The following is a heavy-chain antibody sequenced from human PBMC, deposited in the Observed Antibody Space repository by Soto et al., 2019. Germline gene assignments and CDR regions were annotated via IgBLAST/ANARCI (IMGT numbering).Heavy chain of an antibody. D-gene: IGHD4-17*01. Sequence: EVQLVASGGGLVKPGGSLRLSCAASGMTFSIYSMNWVRQAPGKGLEWVSSISSSSTYIYYADSVKGRFTISRDNAKNSLYLQMNSLRAEDTALYYCARDLGDYGVDYYYAMDVWGPGTTVTVSS. CDR3: ARDLGDYGVDYYYAMDV. CDR1: GMTFSIYS. J-gene: IGHJ6*02. CDR2: ISSSSTYI. V-gene: IGHV3-21*01.